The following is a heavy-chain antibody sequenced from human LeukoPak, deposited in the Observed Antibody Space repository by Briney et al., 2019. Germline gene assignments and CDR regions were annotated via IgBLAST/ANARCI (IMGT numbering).Heavy chain of an antibody. V-gene: IGHV4-38-2*02. J-gene: IGHJ4*02. Sequence: SETLSLTCTVSGYSISSGYYWGWIRQPPGKGLEWIGSIYHSGSTYYNPSLKSRVTISVDKSKNQFSLKLSSVTAADTAVYYCARGQVIAAAGDDYWGQGTLVTVSS. D-gene: IGHD6-13*01. CDR3: ARGQVIAAAGDDY. CDR1: GYSISSGYY. CDR2: IYHSGST.